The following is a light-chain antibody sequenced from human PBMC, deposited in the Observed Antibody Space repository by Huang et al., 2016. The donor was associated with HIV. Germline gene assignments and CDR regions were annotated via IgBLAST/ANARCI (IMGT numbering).Light chain of an antibody. Sequence: DIQMTQSPSSLSASVGDRVAFTCRASQGISNSLAWYQQKPGKAPKLLLYAASKLEGGVTSRFSGSGSGAVYTLTISSLQPEDVAVYHCQQYHGVPWTFGQGTKVEVK. J-gene: IGKJ1*01. CDR1: QGISNS. V-gene: IGKV1-NL1*01. CDR2: AAS. CDR3: QQYHGVPWT.